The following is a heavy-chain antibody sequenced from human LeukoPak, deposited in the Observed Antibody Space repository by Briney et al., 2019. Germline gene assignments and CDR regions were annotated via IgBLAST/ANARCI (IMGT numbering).Heavy chain of an antibody. J-gene: IGHJ6*04. Sequence: PGGSLRLSCAASGFTFSTYAMNWVRQAPGKGLEWVSAISANGAGTYYADSVKGRFTISRDTSQNTLCLQMNSLRAGDTAVYYCAKDLRSNIVVVSGYFHYGMDVWGEGTTVTVSS. D-gene: IGHD2-15*01. V-gene: IGHV3-23*01. CDR3: AKDLRSNIVVVSGYFHYGMDV. CDR2: ISANGAGT. CDR1: GFTFSTYA.